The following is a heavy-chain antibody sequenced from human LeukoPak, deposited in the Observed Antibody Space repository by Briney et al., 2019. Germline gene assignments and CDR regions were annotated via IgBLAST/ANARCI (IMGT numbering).Heavy chain of an antibody. J-gene: IGHJ4*02. D-gene: IGHD3-22*01. V-gene: IGHV4-34*01. CDR3: ARDAGYDSSGSFDY. CDR1: GGSFSGYY. CDR2: IYYTGNT. Sequence: SETLSLTRAVYGGSFSGYYWSWIRQPPGMGLEWIGSIYYTGNTYYNASLKSQVSISIDTSKNQFSLKLSSVTAADTAVYYCARDAGYDSSGSFDYWGQGTLVTVSS.